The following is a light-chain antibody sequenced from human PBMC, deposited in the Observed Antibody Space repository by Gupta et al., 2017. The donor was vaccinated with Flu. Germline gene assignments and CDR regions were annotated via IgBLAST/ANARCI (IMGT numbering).Light chain of an antibody. V-gene: IGLV2-11*01. CDR2: DVN. CDR3: CSYAGSYRFEV. J-gene: IGLJ1*01. Sequence: QSALTQPRSVSGSPGQSVTISCTGTSNDVGFYNFVSWYQQHPGKAPKLLIYDVNKRPSGVPDRCSGSKSGNTASLTSSGLQTEDEADYYCCSYAGSYRFEVFGTGTKVTVL. CDR1: SNDVGFYNF.